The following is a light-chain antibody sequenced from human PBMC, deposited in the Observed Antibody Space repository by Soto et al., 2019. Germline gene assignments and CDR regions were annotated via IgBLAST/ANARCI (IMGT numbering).Light chain of an antibody. Sequence: EFVLTKSPGTLSLSPGERSTLSCMASQSVGSNYLAWYQQKPGQAPRLLIYGAYSRATGIADRFSGSGSGTDFTLTISRLEPEDFALYYCQPYGYSPITFGQGTRLEIK. CDR2: GAY. CDR1: QSVGSNY. CDR3: QPYGYSPIT. J-gene: IGKJ5*01. V-gene: IGKV3-20*01.